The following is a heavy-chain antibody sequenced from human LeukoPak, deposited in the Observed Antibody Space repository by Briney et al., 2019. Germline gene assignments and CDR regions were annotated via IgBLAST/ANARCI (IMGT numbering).Heavy chain of an antibody. J-gene: IGHJ4*02. CDR3: AKGVTSSSYSALHY. V-gene: IGHV3-23*01. Sequence: GRSLRLSCAASGFTFSNYAMNWVRQAPGKGLEWVSGFSGSGDNTYYADSVKGRFTISRDSSKNTLYLQMDTLRAEDTAIYYCAKGVTSSSYSALHYWGQGTLVTVSS. CDR1: GFTFSNYA. D-gene: IGHD6-6*01. CDR2: FSGSGDNT.